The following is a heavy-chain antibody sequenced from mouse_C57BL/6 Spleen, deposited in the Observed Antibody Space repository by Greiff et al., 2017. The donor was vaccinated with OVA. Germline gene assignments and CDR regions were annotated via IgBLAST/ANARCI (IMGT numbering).Heavy chain of an antibody. Sequence: VQLQQPGAELVRPGTSVKLSCKASGYTFTSYWMHWVKQRPGQGLEWIGVIDPSDSYTNYNQKFKGKATLTVDTSSSTAYMQLSSLTSEDSAVYYCARSSNYDAMDYWGQGTSVTVSS. CDR1: GYTFTSYW. V-gene: IGHV1-59*01. J-gene: IGHJ4*01. CDR3: ARSSNYDAMDY. D-gene: IGHD2-5*01. CDR2: IDPSDSYT.